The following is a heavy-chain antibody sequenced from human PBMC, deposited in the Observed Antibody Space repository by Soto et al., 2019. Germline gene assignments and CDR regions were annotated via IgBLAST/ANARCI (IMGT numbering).Heavy chain of an antibody. D-gene: IGHD3-22*01. CDR1: GFTVSSNY. V-gene: IGHV3-53*01. CDR3: ARAAHYDSSGYHDAFDI. Sequence: PGGSLRLSCAASGFTVSSNYMSWVRQAPGKGLEWVSVIYSGGSTYYADSVKGRFTISRDNSKNTLYLQMNSLRAEDTAVYYCARAAHYDSSGYHDAFDIWGQGTMVTVSS. J-gene: IGHJ3*02. CDR2: IYSGGST.